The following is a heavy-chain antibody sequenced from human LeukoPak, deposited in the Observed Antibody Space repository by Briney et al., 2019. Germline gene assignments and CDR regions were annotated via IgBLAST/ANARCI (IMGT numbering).Heavy chain of an antibody. J-gene: IGHJ4*02. V-gene: IGHV4-59*01. CDR2: IYYSGST. Sequence: PSETLSLTCTVSGGSISSYYWSWIRQPPGKRLEWIGYIYYSGSTNYNPSLKSRLTISVDTSKNQFSLRLSSVTAADTAVYYCARDVYCGGDCSYFDYWGQGTLVTVSS. CDR1: GGSISSYY. D-gene: IGHD2-21*02. CDR3: ARDVYCGGDCSYFDY.